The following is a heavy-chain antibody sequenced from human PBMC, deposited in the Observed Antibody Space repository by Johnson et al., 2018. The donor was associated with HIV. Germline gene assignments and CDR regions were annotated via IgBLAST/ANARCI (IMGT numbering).Heavy chain of an antibody. CDR2: TSYDGINK. D-gene: IGHD6-19*01. Sequence: VHLVESGGGVVQPGKSLRLSCAASGLTFSDFAMHWVRQAPGKGLEWVAVTSYDGINKYYATSAKGRFTISRDNSKNTLYLQMNSLRADDTAVYYCARELVLYSSGWYAPDAFDVWGQGTMVIVSS. J-gene: IGHJ3*01. V-gene: IGHV3-30-3*01. CDR3: ARELVLYSSGWYAPDAFDV. CDR1: GLTFSDFA.